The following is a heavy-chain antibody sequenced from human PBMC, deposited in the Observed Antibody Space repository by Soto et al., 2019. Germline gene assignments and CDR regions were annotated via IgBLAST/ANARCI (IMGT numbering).Heavy chain of an antibody. V-gene: IGHV1-18*01. CDR3: ARYGSGSYSYGMDV. Sequence: QVQLVQSGAEVKKPGASVKASCKASVYTFTSYGISWVRQAPGQGLEWMGGISAYKGNTNYAQKLQGRVTMTTDTSTSTAYMELRGLRSDDTAVYYCARYGSGSYSYGMDVWGQGTTVTVSS. CDR2: ISAYKGNT. CDR1: VYTFTSYG. D-gene: IGHD3-10*01. J-gene: IGHJ6*02.